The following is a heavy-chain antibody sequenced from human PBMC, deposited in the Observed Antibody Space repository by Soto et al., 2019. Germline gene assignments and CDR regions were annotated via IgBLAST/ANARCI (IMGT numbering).Heavy chain of an antibody. CDR2: ISGSGSST. J-gene: IGHJ6*02. Sequence: EVQLLESGGGLVQPGGSLRLSCAASGLTFSTYAMSWVRQAPGKGLEWVSGISGSGSSTYYADSVKGRFTISRDNSKNPRYLQMNGLRAEATAVYYCANPPLPEVNYYGMDVWGQGTTVTVSS. V-gene: IGHV3-23*01. CDR3: ANPPLPEVNYYGMDV. D-gene: IGHD2-21*01. CDR1: GLTFSTYA.